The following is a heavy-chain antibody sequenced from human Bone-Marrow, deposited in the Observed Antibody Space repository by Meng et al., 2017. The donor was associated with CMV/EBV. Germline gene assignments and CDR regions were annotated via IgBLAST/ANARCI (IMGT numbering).Heavy chain of an antibody. CDR3: ARDRAGSSGY. Sequence: GGSLRLSCAASGFTVSSNYMSWVRQAPGKGLEWVSVIYSGGSTYYADSVKDRFTISRDNSKNTLYLQMNSLRAEDTAVYYCARDRAGSSGYWGQGTLVTVSS. J-gene: IGHJ4*02. V-gene: IGHV3-53*01. CDR2: IYSGGST. CDR1: GFTVSSNY. D-gene: IGHD3-22*01.